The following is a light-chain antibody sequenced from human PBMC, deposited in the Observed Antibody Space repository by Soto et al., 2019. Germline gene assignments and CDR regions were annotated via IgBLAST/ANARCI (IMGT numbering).Light chain of an antibody. CDR3: QQYSNYWT. V-gene: IGKV1-5*03. Sequence: DIQMTQSPSTLSASVGDRVTITCRASQSISSWLAWYQQKPGKAPKLLIYKASSLESGVPSRFSGSGSGTEFTLTITSLQPDDFATYYCQQYSNYWTFGQGTKVEFK. CDR1: QSISSW. J-gene: IGKJ1*01. CDR2: KAS.